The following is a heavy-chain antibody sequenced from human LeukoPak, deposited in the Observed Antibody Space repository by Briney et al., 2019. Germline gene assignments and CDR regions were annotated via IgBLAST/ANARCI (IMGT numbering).Heavy chain of an antibody. CDR1: GFTFSSYG. J-gene: IGHJ6*02. Sequence: PGRSLRLSCAASGFTFSSYGMHWVRQAPGKGLEWVAVISYDGSNKYYADSVKGRFTISRDNSKNTLYLQMNSLRAEDTAVYYCAKGAGTIGYGMDVWGQGTTVTVSS. V-gene: IGHV3-30*18. CDR2: ISYDGSNK. CDR3: AKGAGTIGYGMDV. D-gene: IGHD1-1*01.